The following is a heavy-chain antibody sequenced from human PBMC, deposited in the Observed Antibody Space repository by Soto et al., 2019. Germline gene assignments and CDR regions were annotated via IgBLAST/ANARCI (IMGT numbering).Heavy chain of an antibody. CDR3: AREMLSEGVAAAISYYYCFMDF. D-gene: IGHD2-2*01. CDR2: IIPILGIA. Sequence: QVQLVQSGAEVKKPGSSVKVSCKASGGTFSSYTISWVRQAPGQGLEWMGRIIPILGIANYAQKFQGRVTITADQSTRTSYTGLSSMTSDDTAVYYCAREMLSEGVAAAISYYYCFMDFLGKWTTLTVS. CDR1: GGTFSSYT. J-gene: IGHJ6*03. V-gene: IGHV1-69*08.